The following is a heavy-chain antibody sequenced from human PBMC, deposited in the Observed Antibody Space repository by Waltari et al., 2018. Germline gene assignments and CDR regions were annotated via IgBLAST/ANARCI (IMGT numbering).Heavy chain of an antibody. CDR1: GYTFTSYA. J-gene: IGHJ6*02. CDR3: ARVFYSGSGSYPYYYYYAMDV. D-gene: IGHD3-10*01. Sequence: QVQLVPSGSELKKPGASVKVSCKSSGYTFTSYAMNWVRQAPGQGLEWMGWINTKTGNPTYAQGFTGQIVFSLDTSVSSAYLQISSLKPEDTAVYYCARVFYSGSGSYPYYYYYAMDVWGQGTTVTVSS. V-gene: IGHV7-4-1*02. CDR2: INTKTGNP.